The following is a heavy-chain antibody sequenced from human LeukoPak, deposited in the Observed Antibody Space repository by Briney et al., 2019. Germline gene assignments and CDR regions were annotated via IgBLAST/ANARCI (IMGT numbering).Heavy chain of an antibody. CDR1: GFTFSSDS. Sequence: GGSLRLSCAASGFTFSSDSMNWVRQAPGKGLEWVSSISSSSSYIYYADSVKGRFTISRDNAKNSLYLQMNSLRAEDTAVYYCARDRGGYYYDSSGYCFDYWGQGTLVTVSS. D-gene: IGHD3-22*01. CDR3: ARDRGGYYYDSSGYCFDY. CDR2: ISSSSSYI. V-gene: IGHV3-21*01. J-gene: IGHJ4*02.